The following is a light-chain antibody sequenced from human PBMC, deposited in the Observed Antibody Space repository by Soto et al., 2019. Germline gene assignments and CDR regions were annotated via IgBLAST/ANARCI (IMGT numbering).Light chain of an antibody. CDR2: DVS. CDR1: SSDVGGYNY. CDR3: CSYAGSYTYV. V-gene: IGLV2-11*01. J-gene: IGLJ1*01. Sequence: QSALTQPRSVSGSPGQSVTISCTGTSSDVGGYNYVSWYQQHPGKAPKLMISDVSKWPSGVPDRFSGSKSGNTASLTISGLQAEDEADYYCCSYAGSYTYVFGTGTKLTVL.